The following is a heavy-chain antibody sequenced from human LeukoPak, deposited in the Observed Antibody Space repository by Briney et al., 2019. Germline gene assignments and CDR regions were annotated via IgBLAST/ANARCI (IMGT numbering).Heavy chain of an antibody. V-gene: IGHV3-11*01. D-gene: IGHD5-24*01. Sequence: GGSLRLPCAASGFTFSDYYMSWIRQAPGKGLEWVSYISSSGSTIYYADSVKGRFTISRDNAKNSLYLQMNSLRAEDTAVCYCARDPNYPDAFDIWGQGTMVTVSS. CDR3: ARDPNYPDAFDI. CDR1: GFTFSDYY. J-gene: IGHJ3*02. CDR2: ISSSGSTI.